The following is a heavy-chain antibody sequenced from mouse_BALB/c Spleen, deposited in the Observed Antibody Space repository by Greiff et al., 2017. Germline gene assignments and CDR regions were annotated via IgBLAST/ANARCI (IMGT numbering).Heavy chain of an antibody. D-gene: IGHD1-1*01. Sequence: VQLVESGPGLVAPSQSLSITCTVSGFSLTGYGVNWVRQPPGKGLEWLGMIWGDGSTDYNSALKSRLSISKDNSKSQVFLKMNSLQTDDTARYYCARDPLYYGSSYWYFDVWGAGTTVTVSS. V-gene: IGHV2-6-7*01. CDR1: GFSLTGYG. CDR3: ARDPLYYGSSYWYFDV. CDR2: IWGDGST. J-gene: IGHJ1*01.